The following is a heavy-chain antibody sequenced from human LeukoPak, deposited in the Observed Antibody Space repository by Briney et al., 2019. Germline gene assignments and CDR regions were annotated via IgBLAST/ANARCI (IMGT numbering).Heavy chain of an antibody. D-gene: IGHD5-12*01. Sequence: SGTLSLTCTVSGGSITSSYLTWVRRSPGKGLEWIGYVHHSGTSTYNPSLKSRATISLDTSKSQFSLTLASVTAADTALYYCAGAEINWLRSPGTLYYIDAWGQGTLVTVSS. V-gene: IGHV4-59*01. CDR3: AGAEINWLRSPGTLYYIDA. CDR1: GGSITSSY. J-gene: IGHJ4*02. CDR2: VHHSGTS.